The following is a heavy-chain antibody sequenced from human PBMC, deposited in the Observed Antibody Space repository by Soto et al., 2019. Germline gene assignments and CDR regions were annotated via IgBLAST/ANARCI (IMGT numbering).Heavy chain of an antibody. D-gene: IGHD3-3*01. Sequence: ASVKVSCKASGYTFTGYYMHWGRQAPGQGLEWMGWINPNSGGTNYAQKFQGWVTMTRDTSISTAYMELSRLRSDDTAVYYCARGTRWYYDFWSGSHHDAFDIWGQGTMVTV. CDR1: GYTFTGYY. V-gene: IGHV1-2*04. J-gene: IGHJ3*02. CDR2: INPNSGGT. CDR3: ARGTRWYYDFWSGSHHDAFDI.